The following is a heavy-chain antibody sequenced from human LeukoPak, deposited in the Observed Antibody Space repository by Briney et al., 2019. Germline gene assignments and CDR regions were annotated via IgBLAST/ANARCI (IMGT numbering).Heavy chain of an antibody. D-gene: IGHD1-26*01. CDR3: ARDPYSGSYGDSYYYYMDV. J-gene: IGHJ6*03. CDR1: GFTFSTYG. CDR2: ITTSSTYT. Sequence: GGSLRLSCGASGFTFSTYGMHWVRQAPGKGLEWVSSITTSSTYTFYADSVKGRFTISRDNAKNSLYLQMNSLRAEDTAVYYCARDPYSGSYGDSYYYYMDVWGKGTTVTISS. V-gene: IGHV3-21*01.